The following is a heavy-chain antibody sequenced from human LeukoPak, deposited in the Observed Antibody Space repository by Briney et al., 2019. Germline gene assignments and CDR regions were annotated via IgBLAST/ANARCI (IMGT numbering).Heavy chain of an antibody. Sequence: SETLSLTCAVSGGSISSSNWWSWVRQPPGKGLEWIGEIYHSGSTNYNPSLKSRVTISVDKSKNQFSLKLNSVTAADTAVYYCARVDSSGWYQNYYYYYGMDVWGKGTTVTVSS. V-gene: IGHV4-4*02. CDR3: ARVDSSGWYQNYYYYYGMDV. CDR2: IYHSGST. J-gene: IGHJ6*04. CDR1: GGSISSSNW. D-gene: IGHD6-19*01.